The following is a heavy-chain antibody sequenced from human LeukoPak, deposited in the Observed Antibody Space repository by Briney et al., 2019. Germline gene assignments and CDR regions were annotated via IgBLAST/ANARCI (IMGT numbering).Heavy chain of an antibody. V-gene: IGHV3-48*04. CDR1: GFTFSSYS. D-gene: IGHD4-23*01. CDR3: ARDYGGNPPRGAFDI. Sequence: GGSLRLSCAASGFTFSSYSLNWVRQAPGKGLEWFSYISAGSTTIYYADSVKGRFTISRDNAKNLLYLEMNSLRAGDTAVYYCARDYGGNPPRGAFDIWGQGTLVTVSS. CDR2: ISAGSTTI. J-gene: IGHJ3*02.